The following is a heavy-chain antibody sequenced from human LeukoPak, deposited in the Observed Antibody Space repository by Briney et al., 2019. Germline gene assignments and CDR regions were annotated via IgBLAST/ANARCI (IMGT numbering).Heavy chain of an antibody. CDR3: ATAHYYDSSATGFDY. CDR2: ISAYNGNT. Sequence: GASVKVSCKASGYTFTCYGISWVRQAPGQGLEWMGWISAYNGNTNYAQKLQGRVTMTTDTSTSTAYMELRSLRSDDTAVYYCATAHYYDSSATGFDYWGQGTLVTVSS. V-gene: IGHV1-18*01. J-gene: IGHJ4*02. D-gene: IGHD3-22*01. CDR1: GYTFTCYG.